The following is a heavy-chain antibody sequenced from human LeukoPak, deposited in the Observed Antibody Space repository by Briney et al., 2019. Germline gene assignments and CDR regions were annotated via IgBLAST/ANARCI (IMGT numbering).Heavy chain of an antibody. D-gene: IGHD3-9*01. Sequence: PGGSLRLSCVASGFSFSSYTMSWVRQAPGKGLEWVAKMKEDGSDIHCVDSVKGRFTICRDNAKNSLCLQMSSLRVEDTAVYYCGRGGARYLDSWGQGILVTVSS. CDR3: GRGGARYLDS. J-gene: IGHJ4*02. CDR1: GFSFSSYT. V-gene: IGHV3-7*01. CDR2: MKEDGSDI.